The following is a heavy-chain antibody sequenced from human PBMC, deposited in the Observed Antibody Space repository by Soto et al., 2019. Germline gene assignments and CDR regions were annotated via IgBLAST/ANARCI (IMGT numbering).Heavy chain of an antibody. CDR2: IYAGSIT. J-gene: IGHJ4*02. CDR3: ARIPYYNSGTIFGH. Sequence: PGGSLRLSCAASGFTVTSNYMSWVRQAAGRGLEWVSVIYAGSITFYADSVKGRFTISRDSSKNSLYLEMNSLRAEDTAVYYCARIPYYNSGTIFGHWGQGTLVTVSS. CDR1: GFTVTSNY. D-gene: IGHD3-10*01. V-gene: IGHV3-53*01.